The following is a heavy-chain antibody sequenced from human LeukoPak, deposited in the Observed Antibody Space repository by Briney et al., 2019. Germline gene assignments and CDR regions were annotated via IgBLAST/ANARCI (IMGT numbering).Heavy chain of an antibody. CDR3: AKAHGLRITMIVVAPDY. D-gene: IGHD3-22*01. J-gene: IGHJ4*02. Sequence: PGGSLRLSCAASGFTFSSYAMSWVRQAPGKGLEWVSAISGSGGSTYYADSVKGRFTISRDNSKNTLYLQMNSLRAEDTAVYYCAKAHGLRITMIVVAPDYWGQGTLATVSS. CDR2: ISGSGGST. CDR1: GFTFSSYA. V-gene: IGHV3-23*01.